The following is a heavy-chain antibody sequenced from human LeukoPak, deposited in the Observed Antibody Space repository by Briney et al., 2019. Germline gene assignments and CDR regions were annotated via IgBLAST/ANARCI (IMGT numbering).Heavy chain of an antibody. J-gene: IGHJ5*02. CDR3: ARGLPITIGPLWFDP. V-gene: IGHV3-30*04. CDR1: GFTFSSYA. Sequence: PGGSLRLSCAASGFTFSSYAMHWVRRAPGKGLEWVAVISYDGSNKYYADSVRGRFTISRDNSKNTLYLQMNSLRAEDTAVYYCARGLPITIGPLWFDPWGQGTLVTVSS. D-gene: IGHD3-10*01. CDR2: ISYDGSNK.